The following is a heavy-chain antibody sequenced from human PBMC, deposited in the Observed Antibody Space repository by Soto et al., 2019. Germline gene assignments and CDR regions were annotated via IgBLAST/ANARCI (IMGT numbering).Heavy chain of an antibody. V-gene: IGHV3-9*01. CDR3: AKDTIAVAGTSRYFQH. CDR1: GFTFDDYA. J-gene: IGHJ1*01. Sequence: EVQLVESGGGLVQPGRSLRLSCAASGFTFDDYAMHWVRQAPGKGLEWVSGISWNSGSIGYADSVKGRFTISRDNAKNSLYLHMNSLRAEDTALYYCAKDTIAVAGTSRYFQHWGQGTLVTVSS. D-gene: IGHD6-19*01. CDR2: ISWNSGSI.